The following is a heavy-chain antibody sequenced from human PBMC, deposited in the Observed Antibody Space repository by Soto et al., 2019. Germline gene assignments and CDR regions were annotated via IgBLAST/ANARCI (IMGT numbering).Heavy chain of an antibody. CDR1: GFTFSDYF. CDR3: AKDLHWYGMDV. Sequence: EVQLLESGGGLVQPGESLRLSCAASGFTFSDYFMNWVRQAPGKGLEWVSGINKDGGTTQNADFARRRFTISRDNSRNTLYLQMNSVRAEDTAIYYCAKDLHWYGMDVWGQGTTVTVS. V-gene: IGHV3-23*01. CDR2: INKDGGTT. D-gene: IGHD1-20*01. J-gene: IGHJ6*02.